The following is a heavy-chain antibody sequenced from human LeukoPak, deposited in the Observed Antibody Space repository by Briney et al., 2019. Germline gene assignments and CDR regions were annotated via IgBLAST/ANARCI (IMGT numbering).Heavy chain of an antibody. Sequence: GGSLRLSCVASGFSLSGYAMSWVRQAPGKGLEWVSHIGTSDPGTFYADSVKGRFTISRDNSENTLYLQMNSPRDEDTAVYYCGRKDLKTPMVLLDVWGQGTTVIVSS. V-gene: IGHV3-23*01. D-gene: IGHD5-18*01. CDR3: GRKDLKTPMVLLDV. CDR1: GFSLSGYA. CDR2: IGTSDPGT. J-gene: IGHJ6*02.